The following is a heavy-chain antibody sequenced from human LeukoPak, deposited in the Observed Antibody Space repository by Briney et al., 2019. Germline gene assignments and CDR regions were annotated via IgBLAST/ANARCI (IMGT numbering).Heavy chain of an antibody. V-gene: IGHV4-59*01. D-gene: IGHD3-16*02. CDR1: DGSISSYY. J-gene: IGHJ4*02. CDR2: IYYSGST. Sequence: SETLSLTCTVSDGSISSYYWSWIRQPPGKGLEWIGYIYYSGSTNYNPSLKSRVTISVDTSKNQFSLKLSSVTAADTAVYYCVGSPYVWASYRYDYWGQGTLVTVSS. CDR3: VGSPYVWASYRYDY.